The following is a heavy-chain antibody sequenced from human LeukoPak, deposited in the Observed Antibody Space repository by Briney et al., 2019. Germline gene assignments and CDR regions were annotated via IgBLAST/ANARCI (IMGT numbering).Heavy chain of an antibody. CDR3: ARVPGIVVVPAAPDY. CDR1: GYTFTGYY. J-gene: IGHJ4*02. CDR2: INPNSGGT. D-gene: IGHD2-2*01. V-gene: IGHV1-2*02. Sequence: GASVKVSCKASGYTFTGYYMHWVRQAPGQGLEWMGWINPNSGGTNYAQKFQGRVTMTRDTPISTAYMELSRLRSDDTAVYYCARVPGIVVVPAAPDYWGQGTLVTVSS.